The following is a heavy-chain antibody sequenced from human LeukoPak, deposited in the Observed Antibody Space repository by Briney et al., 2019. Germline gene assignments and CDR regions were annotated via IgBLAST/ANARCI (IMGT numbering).Heavy chain of an antibody. J-gene: IGHJ3*02. D-gene: IGHD2-21*01. V-gene: IGHV1-18*01. CDR3: ARSRIPAWAFDI. Sequence: ASVTVSCTASGYTFTSYGISWVRQAPGQGPEWMGWISAYNGNTNYAQKLQGRVTMTTDTSTSTAYMELRSLRSDDTAVYYCARSRIPAWAFDIWGQGTMVTVSS. CDR1: GYTFTSYG. CDR2: ISAYNGNT.